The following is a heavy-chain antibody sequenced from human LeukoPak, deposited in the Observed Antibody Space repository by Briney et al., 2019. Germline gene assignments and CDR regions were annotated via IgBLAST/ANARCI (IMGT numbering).Heavy chain of an antibody. Sequence: GGSLRLSCAASGFTFSSYAMHWVRQAPGKGLEWVAVISYDGSNKYYADSVKGRFTISRDNSKNTLYLQMNSLRAEDTAVYYCARDTLPYGSGSYSPGYWGQGTLVTVSS. CDR1: GFTFSSYA. CDR3: ARDTLPYGSGSYSPGY. D-gene: IGHD3-10*01. CDR2: ISYDGSNK. J-gene: IGHJ4*02. V-gene: IGHV3-30*04.